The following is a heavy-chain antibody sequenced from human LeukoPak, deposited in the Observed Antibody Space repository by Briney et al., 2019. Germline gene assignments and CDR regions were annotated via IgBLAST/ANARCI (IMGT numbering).Heavy chain of an antibody. D-gene: IGHD3-3*01. CDR2: ISSSSSSYI. J-gene: IGHJ6*02. V-gene: IGHV3-21*01. Sequence: GGSLRLSCAASGFTFSSYSMNWVRQAPGKGLEWVSSISSSSSSYIYYADSVKGRFTISRDSAKNSLYLQMNSLRAEDTAVYYCARDGGSTIFGVVIINPYYYYGMDVWGQGTTVTVSS. CDR1: GFTFSSYS. CDR3: ARDGGSTIFGVVIINPYYYYGMDV.